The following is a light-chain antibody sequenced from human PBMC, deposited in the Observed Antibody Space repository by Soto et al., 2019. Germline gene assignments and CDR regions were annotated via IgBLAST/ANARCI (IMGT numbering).Light chain of an antibody. J-gene: IGKJ1*01. Sequence: DIQMTQPPSSVSASVGDRVTITCRASQGISSWLAWYQQKPGKAPKLLIYVASTLQSGVTSRLSGSGSVTDFTLAISSLQAEDVATYYCQADNSFHRTFGQGTKVDIK. V-gene: IGKV1-12*01. CDR3: QADNSFHRT. CDR1: QGISSW. CDR2: VAS.